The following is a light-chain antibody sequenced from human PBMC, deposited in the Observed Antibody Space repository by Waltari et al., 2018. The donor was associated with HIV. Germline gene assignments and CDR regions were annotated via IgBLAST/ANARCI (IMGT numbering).Light chain of an antibody. J-gene: IGLJ2*01. CDR1: NIGYRS. Sequence: YELTQPPSVSVAPGQTATITCGGDNIGYRSVHWYQQKAGQAPVLVFYDETDRPSGIPGRFSGSKSGTTATLTISRVEAGDEADYYCQVWASNSAYVVFGGRTKLTVL. CDR3: QVWASNSAYVV. V-gene: IGLV3-21*02. CDR2: DET.